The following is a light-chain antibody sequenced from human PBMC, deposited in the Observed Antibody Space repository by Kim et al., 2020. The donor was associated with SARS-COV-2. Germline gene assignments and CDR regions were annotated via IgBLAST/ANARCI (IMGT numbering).Light chain of an antibody. J-gene: IGLJ1*01. CDR1: SGDVGRYNY. Sequence: GQSITLSCTGSSGDVGRYNYVSWYQQHPGKVPKLVIFDVTNRPSGVSDRFSGSKSGNTASLTISGLQPEDEADYYCISYTSRSTYVFGTGTKVTVL. V-gene: IGLV2-14*03. CDR3: ISYTSRSTYV. CDR2: DVT.